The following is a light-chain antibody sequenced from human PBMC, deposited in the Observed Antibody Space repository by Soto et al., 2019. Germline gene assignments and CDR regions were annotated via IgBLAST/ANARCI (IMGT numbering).Light chain of an antibody. CDR1: QSVSSN. CDR3: QQYNNWPRALT. CDR2: GAS. J-gene: IGKJ4*01. V-gene: IGKV3-15*01. Sequence: EIVMTQSPATLSVSPGERATLSCRASQSVSSNLAWYQQKPGQAPRLLIYGASTRATGIPARFSGSGSGTEFTLTISSLQSEDFAVSYCQQYNNWPRALTFGGGTKVEIK.